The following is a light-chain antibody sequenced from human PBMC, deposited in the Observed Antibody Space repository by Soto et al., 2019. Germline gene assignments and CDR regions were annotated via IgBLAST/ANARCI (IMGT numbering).Light chain of an antibody. CDR2: GAS. Sequence: EIVMTQSPATLSVSPGERATLSCRASQSVNNNLAWYQQKPGQAPRLLISGASTRATGIPARFSGTGSGTEFTLTINSLQAEDSAVYYCQQYYNWPRTFGQGTRLEIK. J-gene: IGKJ5*01. CDR3: QQYYNWPRT. V-gene: IGKV3-15*01. CDR1: QSVNNN.